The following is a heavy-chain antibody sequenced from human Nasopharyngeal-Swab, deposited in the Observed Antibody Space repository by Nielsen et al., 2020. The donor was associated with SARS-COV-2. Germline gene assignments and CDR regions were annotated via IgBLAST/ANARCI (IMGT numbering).Heavy chain of an antibody. CDR3: AGHKGLRDYVWGSYRSSYYYYHGMDV. J-gene: IGHJ6*02. CDR1: GFTFSSYW. CDR2: IKQDGSEK. D-gene: IGHD3-16*02. Sequence: GESLKISCAASGFTFSSYWMSWVRQAPGKGLEWVANIKQDGSEKYYVDSVKGRFTISRDNAKNSLYLQMNSLRAEDTAVYYCAGHKGLRDYVWGSYRSSYYYYHGMDVWGQGTTVTVSS. V-gene: IGHV3-7*01.